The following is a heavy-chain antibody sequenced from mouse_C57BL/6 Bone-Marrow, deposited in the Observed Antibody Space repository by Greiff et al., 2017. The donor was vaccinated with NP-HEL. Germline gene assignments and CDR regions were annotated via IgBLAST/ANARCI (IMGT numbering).Heavy chain of an antibody. Sequence: EVQVVESGGGLVKPGGSLKLSCAASGFTFSSYAMSWVRQTPEKRLEWVATISDGGSYTYYPDNVKGRFTISRDNAKNNLYLQMSHLKSEDTAMYYCAREWLHFAYWGQGTLVTVSA. J-gene: IGHJ3*01. CDR1: GFTFSSYA. D-gene: IGHD2-2*01. CDR2: ISDGGSYT. CDR3: AREWLHFAY. V-gene: IGHV5-4*01.